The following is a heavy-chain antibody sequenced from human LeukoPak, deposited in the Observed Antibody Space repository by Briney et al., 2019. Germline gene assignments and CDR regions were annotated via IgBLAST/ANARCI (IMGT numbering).Heavy chain of an antibody. CDR3: AKDFVSGDGRWEIDY. D-gene: IGHD7-27*01. V-gene: IGHV3-23*01. Sequence: GGSLRLSCAASGFTFSSYAMSWVRQAPGKGLEWVSSIIGGPRTSYYADSVKGRFTIPRDNSNNRLYLQMNSLRAEDTAIYYCAKDFVSGDGRWEIDYWGQGTLVTVSS. CDR2: IIGGPRTS. J-gene: IGHJ4*02. CDR1: GFTFSSYA.